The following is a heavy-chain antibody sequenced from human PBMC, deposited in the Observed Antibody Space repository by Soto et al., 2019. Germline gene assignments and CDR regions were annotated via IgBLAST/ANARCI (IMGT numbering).Heavy chain of an antibody. J-gene: IGHJ6*02. D-gene: IGHD3-16*01. CDR1: GYSFTSYW. Sequence: PGESLKISCKGSGYSFTSYWIGWVRQMPGKGLELMGIIYPGDSDTRYSPSFQGQVTISADKSISTAYLQWSSLKASDTAMYYCARQPVMLSYYYYGMDVWGQGTTVTVSS. CDR3: ARQPVMLSYYYYGMDV. CDR2: IYPGDSDT. V-gene: IGHV5-51*01.